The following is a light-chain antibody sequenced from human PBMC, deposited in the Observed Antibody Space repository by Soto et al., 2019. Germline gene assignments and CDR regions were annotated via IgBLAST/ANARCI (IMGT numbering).Light chain of an antibody. CDR2: DVS. Sequence: QSALTQPAPVSGAPGQSITLSCTGTSSDFGGYNYVSWYQQHPGKAPKLMIYDVSDRPSGVSNRFSASKSGNTASLTISGLQAEDEADYYCCSYTSSSTPWVFGTGTKVTVL. V-gene: IGLV2-14*03. CDR1: SSDFGGYNY. J-gene: IGLJ1*01. CDR3: CSYTSSSTPWV.